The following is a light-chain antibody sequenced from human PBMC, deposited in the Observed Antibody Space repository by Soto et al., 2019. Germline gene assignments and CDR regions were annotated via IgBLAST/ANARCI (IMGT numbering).Light chain of an antibody. CDR3: QQYGSSPPVT. Sequence: EIVLTQSPGALSLSPGESATLSCRASQSVSSSYLAWYQQKPGQAPRLLIYGAYSRATGIPDRFSGSGSGTDFTLTISRLEPEDFAVYYCQQYGSSPPVTFGQGTRLEIK. J-gene: IGKJ5*01. CDR2: GAY. CDR1: QSVSSSY. V-gene: IGKV3-20*01.